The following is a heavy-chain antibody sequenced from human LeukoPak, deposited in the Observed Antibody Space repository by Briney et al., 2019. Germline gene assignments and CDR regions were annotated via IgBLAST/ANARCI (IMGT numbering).Heavy chain of an antibody. V-gene: IGHV4-59*01. CDR1: GGSISSYY. Sequence: PSETLSLTCTVSGGSISSYYWSSIRQPPRKGLEWIGYIYYSGSTNYNPSLKSRVTISVDTSKKQFSLKLSSVTAADTAVYYCARGRSSMVRGYYYYYMDVWGKGTTVTISS. CDR2: IYYSGST. D-gene: IGHD3-10*01. J-gene: IGHJ6*03. CDR3: ARGRSSMVRGYYYYYMDV.